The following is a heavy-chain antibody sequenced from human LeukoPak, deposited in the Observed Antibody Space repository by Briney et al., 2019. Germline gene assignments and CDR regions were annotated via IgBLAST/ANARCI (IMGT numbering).Heavy chain of an antibody. V-gene: IGHV3-23*01. Sequence: RPGGSLRLSCAVSGITLSNYGMSWVRQAPGKGLEWVAGIGGSGGVTNYADSVKGRFTISRGSAKNTLYLQMNSLRAGDTAVYFCAKRGVVIRVILVGFHKEAYYFDSWGQGALVTVSS. D-gene: IGHD3-10*01. CDR1: GITLSNYG. CDR2: IGGSGGVT. CDR3: AKRGVVIRVILVGFHKEAYYFDS. J-gene: IGHJ4*02.